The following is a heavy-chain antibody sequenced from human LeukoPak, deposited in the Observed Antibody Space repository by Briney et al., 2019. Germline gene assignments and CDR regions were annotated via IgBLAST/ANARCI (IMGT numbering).Heavy chain of an antibody. J-gene: IGHJ4*02. D-gene: IGHD2-2*01. CDR1: GFTFSSYW. V-gene: IGHV3-7*01. CDR3: ARGVVVPAARDYFDY. CDR2: IKQDGSEK. Sequence: PGGSLRLSCAASGFTFSSYWMSWVRQAPGKGLEWVANIKQDGSEKYYVDSVKGRFTISRDNAKNSLYLQMNSLRAEDTAVYYCARGVVVPAARDYFDYWGQGTLVTVSS.